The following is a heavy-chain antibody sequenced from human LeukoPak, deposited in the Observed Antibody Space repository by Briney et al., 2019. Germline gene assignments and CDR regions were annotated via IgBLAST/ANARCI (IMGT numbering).Heavy chain of an antibody. Sequence: SQTLSLTCTVSGGSISSGDYYWSWIRQPPGKGLEWIGYTYYSGSTYYNPSLKSRVTISVDMSKNQFSLKLSSVTAADTAVYYCARATYSSSWYADYWGQGTLVTVSS. CDR1: GGSISSGDYY. D-gene: IGHD6-13*01. CDR2: TYYSGST. J-gene: IGHJ4*02. CDR3: ARATYSSSWYADY. V-gene: IGHV4-30-4*01.